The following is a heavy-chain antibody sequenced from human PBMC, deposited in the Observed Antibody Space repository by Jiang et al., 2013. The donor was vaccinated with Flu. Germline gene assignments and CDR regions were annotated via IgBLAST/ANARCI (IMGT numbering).Heavy chain of an antibody. CDR1: GGTFSTYA. CDR3: ARLHCSSTSCYVQHGMD. Sequence: SGAEVKRPGSSVKVSCRASGGTFSTYAISWVRQAPGQGLESMGGIIPILGKSNYAQKFQDRVTITADTGTAYMELSSLTSDDTAVYYCARLHCSSTSCYVQHGMD. J-gene: IGHJ6*01. CDR2: IIPILGKS. V-gene: IGHV1-69*01. D-gene: IGHD2-2*01.